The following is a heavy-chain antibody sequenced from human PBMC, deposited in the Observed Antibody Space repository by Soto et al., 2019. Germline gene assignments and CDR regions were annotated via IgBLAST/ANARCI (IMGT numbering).Heavy chain of an antibody. V-gene: IGHV3-9*01. CDR2: ISWNRGSI. D-gene: IGHD2-15*01. CDR1: GFTFDDYA. J-gene: IGHJ4*02. CDR3: AKGYCSGGSCYVHYYFDY. Sequence: EVQLVESGGGLVQPGRSLRLSCAASGFTFDDYAMHWVRQAPGKGLEWVSGISWNRGSIGYADSVKGRFTISRDNAKNSRYLQMNSLRAEDTALYYCAKGYCSGGSCYVHYYFDYWGQGTLVTVSS.